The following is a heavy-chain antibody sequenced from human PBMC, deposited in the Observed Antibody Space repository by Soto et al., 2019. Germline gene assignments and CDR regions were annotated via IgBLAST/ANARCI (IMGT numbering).Heavy chain of an antibody. D-gene: IGHD2-15*01. J-gene: IGHJ4*02. Sequence: GGSLRLGCAASGFTFSSYAMGWVRQGPGKGLEWVAVVSIGGSTHYADSVGVRFTISRDNSKNTLSLQMNSLTAEDTAVYFCAKRRGAGGHFDYWGQGALVTVS. CDR2: VSIGGST. CDR3: AKRRGAGGHFDY. V-gene: IGHV3-23*01. CDR1: GFTFSSYA.